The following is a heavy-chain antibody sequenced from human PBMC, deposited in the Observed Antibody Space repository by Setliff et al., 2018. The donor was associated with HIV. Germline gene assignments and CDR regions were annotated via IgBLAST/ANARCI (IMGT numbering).Heavy chain of an antibody. CDR1: GGSISSYY. D-gene: IGHD5-18*01. CDR3: ARDRSSGGYTYGLIDY. J-gene: IGHJ4*02. Sequence: PSETLSLTCTVSGGSISSYYWSWIRQPPGKGLEWIGYVYYDGSTKHNPSLESRVTISVDTSKNQFSLKVSSVTAADTAVYYCARDRSSGGYTYGLIDYWGQGRQVTVS. V-gene: IGHV4-59*01. CDR2: VYYDGST.